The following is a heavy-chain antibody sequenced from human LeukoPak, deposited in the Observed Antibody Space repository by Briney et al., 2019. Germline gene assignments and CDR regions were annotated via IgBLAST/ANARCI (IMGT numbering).Heavy chain of an antibody. D-gene: IGHD1-26*01. CDR1: GYNFAQYR. V-gene: IGHV5-51*01. Sequence: GESLKISCKGSGYNFAQYRIGWVRQMPGKGLEWMGITHPGDSDTIYSPSFQGQATMSADKSISTAYLQWSSLNASDTAMYYCARLWGGIVAADDAFDVWGQGTMVTVSS. CDR2: THPGDSDT. CDR3: ARLWGGIVAADDAFDV. J-gene: IGHJ3*01.